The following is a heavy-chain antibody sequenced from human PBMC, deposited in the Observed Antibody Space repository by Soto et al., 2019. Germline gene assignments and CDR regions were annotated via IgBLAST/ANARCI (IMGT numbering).Heavy chain of an antibody. Sequence: EVQLLESGGGLVQPGGSLRLSCAASGFTFSSYAMSWVRQAPGKGLEWVSAISGSGGSTYYADSVKGRFTISRDNSKNTLYLQMNSLGAEDTAVYYCAKEIRYSSGWYEGVGAFDIWGQGTMVTVSS. V-gene: IGHV3-23*01. CDR2: ISGSGGST. CDR1: GFTFSSYA. D-gene: IGHD6-19*01. CDR3: AKEIRYSSGWYEGVGAFDI. J-gene: IGHJ3*02.